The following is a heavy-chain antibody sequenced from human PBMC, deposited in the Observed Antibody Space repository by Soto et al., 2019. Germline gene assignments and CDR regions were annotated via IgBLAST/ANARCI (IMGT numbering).Heavy chain of an antibody. CDR2: FSHSGNP. CDR3: ARHHVRGRTIAGAAEF. CDR1: CFYISCYY. J-gene: IGHJ4*02. Sequence: SDTLSLTCGVYCFYISCYYLLLIRQPPGKALEWIGEFSHSGNPNYNPSLKGRVTISVDTSKSQLFLNLSSVTAADTAMYYCARHHVRGRTIAGAAEFWGQGTLGTVS. V-gene: IGHV4-34*01. D-gene: IGHD1-26*01.